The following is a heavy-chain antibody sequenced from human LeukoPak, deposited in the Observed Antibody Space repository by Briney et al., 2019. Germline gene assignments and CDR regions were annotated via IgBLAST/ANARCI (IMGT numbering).Heavy chain of an antibody. CDR1: GFTFGDSA. CDR3: TRYGGNSFSY. V-gene: IGHV3-49*04. Sequence: GRSLRLSCTASGFTFGDSAMSWVRQAPGKGLEWVGFIRSKAYGGTTEYAASVKGIFTISRDDSKSIAYLQMNSLKTEDTAVYYCTRYGGNSFSYWGQGTLVTVSS. J-gene: IGHJ4*02. CDR2: IRSKAYGGTT. D-gene: IGHD4-23*01.